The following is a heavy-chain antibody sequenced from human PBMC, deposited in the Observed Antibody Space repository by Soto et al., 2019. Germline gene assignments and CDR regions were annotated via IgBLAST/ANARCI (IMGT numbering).Heavy chain of an antibody. Sequence: EVQLVESGGTLVNLGGSLRVSCAASDFSFTNAWMHWVRQAPGQGLESVRRLKSITDGGTADYSAPVKGRFTISRDDSESTLYLQMDSLKTEDTAVYYCASGNLKFCSGGSCYSLWGQGTLVTVSS. D-gene: IGHD2-15*01. CDR3: ASGNLKFCSGGSCYSL. CDR1: DFSFTNAW. V-gene: IGHV3-15*07. CDR2: LKSITDGGTA. J-gene: IGHJ4*02.